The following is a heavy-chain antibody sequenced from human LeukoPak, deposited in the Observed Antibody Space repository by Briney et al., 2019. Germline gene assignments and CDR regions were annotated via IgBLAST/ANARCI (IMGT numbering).Heavy chain of an antibody. D-gene: IGHD3-10*01. Sequence: PSETLSLTCAVYGGSFSGYYWSWIRQPPGKGLEWIGEINHSGSTNYNPSLKSRVTISVDTSKNQFSLKLSSVTAADTAVYYCARGEPRITMVRGVIITPDWFDPWGQGTLVTVSS. CDR1: GGSFSGYY. CDR2: INHSGST. V-gene: IGHV4-34*01. CDR3: ARGEPRITMVRGVIITPDWFDP. J-gene: IGHJ5*02.